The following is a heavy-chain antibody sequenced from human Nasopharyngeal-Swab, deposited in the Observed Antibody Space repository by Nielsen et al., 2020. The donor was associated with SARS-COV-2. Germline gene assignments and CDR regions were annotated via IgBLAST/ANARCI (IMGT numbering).Heavy chain of an antibody. CDR2: IIPTAGLA. J-gene: IGHJ4*02. Sequence: SVKVSCKASGYTFTTYPMNWVRQAPGQGLEWMGRIIPTAGLANYAQQFQGRVTITADTSTSTSYMELSSLRSEDTAVYYCARDKRIYFDSSGHLDCWGQGTLVTVSS. V-gene: IGHV1-69*04. CDR1: GYTFTTYP. D-gene: IGHD3-22*01. CDR3: ARDKRIYFDSSGHLDC.